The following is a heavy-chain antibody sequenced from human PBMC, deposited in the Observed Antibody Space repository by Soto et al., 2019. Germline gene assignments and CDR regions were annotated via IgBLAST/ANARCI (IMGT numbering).Heavy chain of an antibody. V-gene: IGHV3-48*01. D-gene: IGHD2-15*01. J-gene: IGHJ3*02. CDR3: AREGPLIDSDAFDI. CDR1: GFTFSSYS. Sequence: GGSLRLSCAASGFTFSSYSMNWVRQAPGKGLEWVSYISSSSSTIYYADSVKGRFTISRDNAKNSLYLQMNSLRAEDTAVYYCAREGPLIDSDAFDIWGQGTMVTVSS. CDR2: ISSSSSTI.